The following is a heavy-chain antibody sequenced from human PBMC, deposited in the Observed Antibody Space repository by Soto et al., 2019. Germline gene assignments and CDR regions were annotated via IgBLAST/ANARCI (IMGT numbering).Heavy chain of an antibody. Sequence: KTSETLSLTCTVSGGSVSSGAYYWTWIRHHPGKGLEWIGHIYYSGSTYYNPSLKSRVAISSDTSRNQFSLKLNSVTAADTAVYFCARGVAPYYYDSSGHYYDSWGRGTLVTVSS. J-gene: IGHJ4*02. D-gene: IGHD3-22*01. V-gene: IGHV4-31*03. CDR1: GGSVSSGAYY. CDR2: IYYSGST. CDR3: ARGVAPYYYDSSGHYYDS.